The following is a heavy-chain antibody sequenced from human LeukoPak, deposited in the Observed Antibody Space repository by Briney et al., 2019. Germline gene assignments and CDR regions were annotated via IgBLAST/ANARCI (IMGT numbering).Heavy chain of an antibody. CDR1: GGTFSSYA. J-gene: IGHJ6*02. V-gene: IGHV1-69*04. D-gene: IGHD4-17*01. CDR3: ATGLRINYYYYYGMDV. Sequence: ASVKVSCKASGGTFSSYAISWVRQAPGQGLEWMGRIIPILGIANYAQKFQGRVTITADKSTSTAYMELSSLRSEDTAVYYCATGLRINYYYYYGMDVWGQGTTVTVSS. CDR2: IIPILGIA.